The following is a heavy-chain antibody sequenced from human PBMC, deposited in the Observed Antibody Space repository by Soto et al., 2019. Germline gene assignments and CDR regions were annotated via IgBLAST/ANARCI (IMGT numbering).Heavy chain of an antibody. Sequence: QVQLQESGPGLVKPSQTLSLTCTVSGGSISSGGYYWSWIRQHPGKGLEWIGYIYYSGSTYYNPSLKGRVTISVDTSKDQFSLKLSSVTAADTAVDYCARETLVDFWSGGGYFDYWGQGTLVTVSS. CDR3: ARETLVDFWSGGGYFDY. D-gene: IGHD3-3*01. CDR1: GGSISSGGYY. V-gene: IGHV4-31*03. CDR2: IYYSGST. J-gene: IGHJ4*02.